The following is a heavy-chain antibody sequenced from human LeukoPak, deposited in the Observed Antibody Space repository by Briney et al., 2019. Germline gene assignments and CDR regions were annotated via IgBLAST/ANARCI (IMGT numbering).Heavy chain of an antibody. J-gene: IGHJ4*02. D-gene: IGHD6-13*01. Sequence: GGSLRLSCAASGFTFSSYGMHWVRQAPGKGLEWVAVISYDGSNKYYADSVKGRFTISRDNSKNTLYLQMNSLRAEDTAVYYCAKLKDSSTDWGQGTLVTVSS. CDR2: ISYDGSNK. CDR3: AKLKDSSTD. V-gene: IGHV3-30*18. CDR1: GFTFSSYG.